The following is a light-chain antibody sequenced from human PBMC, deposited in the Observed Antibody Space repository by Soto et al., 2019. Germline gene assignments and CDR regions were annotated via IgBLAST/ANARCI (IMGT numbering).Light chain of an antibody. Sequence: SALTQPRSVCGSPGQSATISCTGTSSDVAGYNYASWYQQHPGKAPKLMIYDVSKRPSGVPDRFSGCKSGNTASLTISGLQVEDEADYYCCSYAGSYTFVFGTGTKVTVL. CDR3: CSYAGSYTFV. CDR2: DVS. J-gene: IGLJ1*01. V-gene: IGLV2-11*01. CDR1: SSDVAGYNY.